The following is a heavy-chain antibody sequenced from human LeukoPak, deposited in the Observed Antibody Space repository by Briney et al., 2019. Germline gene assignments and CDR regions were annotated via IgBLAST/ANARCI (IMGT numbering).Heavy chain of an antibody. D-gene: IGHD5-12*01. CDR3: ARGRYSGYGRYMDV. Sequence: SETLSLTCAVYGGSFSGYYWSWIRQPPGKGLEWIGEINHSGSTNYNPSLKSRVTISVDTSKNQFSLKLSSVTAADTAGYYCARGRYSGYGRYMDVWGKGTTVTVSS. J-gene: IGHJ6*04. V-gene: IGHV4-34*01. CDR1: GGSFSGYY. CDR2: INHSGST.